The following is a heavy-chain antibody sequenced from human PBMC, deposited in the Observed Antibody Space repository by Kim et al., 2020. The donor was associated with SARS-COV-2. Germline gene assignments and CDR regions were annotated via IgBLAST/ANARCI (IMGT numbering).Heavy chain of an antibody. J-gene: IGHJ3*02. CDR3: ARGLKTVTRLVSAFDI. D-gene: IGHD4-17*01. Sequence: SLKSRVTISVDTSKNQFSLKLSSVTAADTAVYYCARGLKTVTRLVSAFDIWGQGTMVTVSS. V-gene: IGHV4-34*01.